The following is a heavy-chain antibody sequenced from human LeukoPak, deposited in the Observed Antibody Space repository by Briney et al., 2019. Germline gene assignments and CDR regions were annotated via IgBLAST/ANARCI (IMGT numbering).Heavy chain of an antibody. V-gene: IGHV3-48*01. Sequence: PGGSLRLSCAASGFTFSSYSMNWVRQAPGKGLEWVSYIRSSGSPIYYADSVRGRFTISRDNAKNSLYLQMNSLRGEDTAVYYCVRKDPSGSYAYDYWGLGTLVTVSS. D-gene: IGHD1-26*01. CDR1: GFTFSSYS. CDR2: IRSSGSPI. CDR3: VRKDPSGSYAYDY. J-gene: IGHJ4*02.